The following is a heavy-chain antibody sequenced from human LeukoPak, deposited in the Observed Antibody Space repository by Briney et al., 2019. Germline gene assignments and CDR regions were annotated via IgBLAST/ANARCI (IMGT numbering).Heavy chain of an antibody. CDR3: ARLGGGYSYGYGVDY. D-gene: IGHD5-18*01. V-gene: IGHV4-39*01. Sequence: SETLSLTCTVSGGSISSSSYYWGWIRQPPGKGLEWIGSIYYSGSTYYNPSLKSRVTISVDTSKNQFSLKLSSVTAADTAVYYCARLGGGYSYGYGVDYWGQGTLVTVPS. CDR1: GGSISSSSYY. J-gene: IGHJ4*02. CDR2: IYYSGST.